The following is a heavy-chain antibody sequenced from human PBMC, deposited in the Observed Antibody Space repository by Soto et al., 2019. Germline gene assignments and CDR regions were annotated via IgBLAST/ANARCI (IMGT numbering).Heavy chain of an antibody. J-gene: IGHJ6*02. D-gene: IGHD4-4*01. CDR1: GFAFNSYW. CDR3: ARHEPSYTYGMTV. Sequence: GGSLRLSCAASGFAFNSYWMSWVRQAPGKGLEWVANIKGDGSDKYYVDSVKGRFTISRDNARNSLYLQMNSLRAEDTAMYYCARHEPSYTYGMTVWGQGTTGTVSS. CDR2: IKGDGSDK. V-gene: IGHV3-7*01.